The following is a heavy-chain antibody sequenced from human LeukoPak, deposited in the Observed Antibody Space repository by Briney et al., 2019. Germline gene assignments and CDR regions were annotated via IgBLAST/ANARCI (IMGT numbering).Heavy chain of an antibody. CDR3: ARVMGYDFWSGYYTAFDI. J-gene: IGHJ3*02. CDR1: GYTFTGYY. D-gene: IGHD3-3*01. CDR2: INPNSGGA. Sequence: GASVTVSCKASGYTFTGYYMHWVRQAPGQGLEWMGWINPNSGGANYAQKFQGRVTMTGDTSISTAYMELSRLRSDDTAVYYCARVMGYDFWSGYYTAFDIWGQGTMVTVSS. V-gene: IGHV1-2*02.